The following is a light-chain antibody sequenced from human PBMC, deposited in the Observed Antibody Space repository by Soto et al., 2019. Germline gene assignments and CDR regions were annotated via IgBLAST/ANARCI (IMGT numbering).Light chain of an antibody. CDR2: GAS. V-gene: IGKV3-15*01. Sequence: EIVMTQSPATLSVSPGERATLSCRASQSVSSKLAWYQQKPGQAPRLLIYGASTRATGIPARFSGSGSGTDFTLTISSLQSEDFAVYYCHQYNNWLYTFGQGTKLEIQ. CDR3: HQYNNWLYT. CDR1: QSVSSK. J-gene: IGKJ2*01.